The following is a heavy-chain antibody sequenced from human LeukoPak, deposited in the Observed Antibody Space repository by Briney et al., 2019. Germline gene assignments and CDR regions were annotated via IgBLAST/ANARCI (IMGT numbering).Heavy chain of an antibody. J-gene: IGHJ5*02. CDR3: AREVLVYTAMVGFDP. V-gene: IGHV3-33*01. D-gene: IGHD5-18*01. CDR1: GFTFSDYG. Sequence: GRSLRLSCAASGFTFSDYGMHWVRQAPGKGLEWVAVIWYDGSNKYYADSVKGRFTISRDNSKNTLYMQMNSPRGEDTAVYYCAREVLVYTAMVGFDPWGQGTLVTVSS. CDR2: IWYDGSNK.